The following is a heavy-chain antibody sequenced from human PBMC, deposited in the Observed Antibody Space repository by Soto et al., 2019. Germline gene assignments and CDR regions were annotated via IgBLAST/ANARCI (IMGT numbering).Heavy chain of an antibody. V-gene: IGHV1-18*01. CDR1: GYTFTSYG. CDR3: ARVLAVADMGNWFDP. D-gene: IGHD6-19*01. CDR2: ISAYNGNT. Sequence: EASVKVSCKASGYTFTSYGISWVRQAPGQGLEWMGWISAYNGNTNYAQKLQGRVTMTTDTSTSTAYMELRSLRSDDTAVYYCARVLAVADMGNWFDPWGQGTPVTVSS. J-gene: IGHJ5*02.